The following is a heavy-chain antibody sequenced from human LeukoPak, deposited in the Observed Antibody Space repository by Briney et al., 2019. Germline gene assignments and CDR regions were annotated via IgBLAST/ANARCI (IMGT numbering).Heavy chain of an antibody. J-gene: IGHJ4*02. CDR2: LYPTDSDSDI. V-gene: IGHV5-51*01. CDR3: ASLMSYSGTWYEVLYFDY. CDR1: GYSFTTYW. Sequence: GESLKISCKGSGYSFTTYWIAWVRQMPGKGLEWMGILYPTDSDSDIRYSPSFQGQVTISADKSISTAYLQWSSLKASDTGIYYCASLMSYSGTWYEVLYFDYWGQGTLVTVSS. D-gene: IGHD6-13*01.